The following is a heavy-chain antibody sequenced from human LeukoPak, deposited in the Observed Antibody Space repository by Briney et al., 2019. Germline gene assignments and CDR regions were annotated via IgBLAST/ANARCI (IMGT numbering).Heavy chain of an antibody. V-gene: IGHV4-4*07. Sequence: SETLSLTCTVSGGSISSYYWSWIRQPAGEGLEWIGRIYTRGSTNYNPSLKSRVTMSVDTSKNQFSLKLSSVTAADTAVYYCARDLSEAASGRFDPWGQGTLVTVSS. CDR1: GGSISSYY. CDR2: IYTRGST. D-gene: IGHD6-13*01. J-gene: IGHJ5*02. CDR3: ARDLSEAASGRFDP.